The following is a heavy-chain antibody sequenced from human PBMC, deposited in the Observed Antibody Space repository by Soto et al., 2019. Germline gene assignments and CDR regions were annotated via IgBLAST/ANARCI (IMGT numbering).Heavy chain of an antibody. D-gene: IGHD2-2*01. J-gene: IGHJ5*02. Sequence: PEASLRLSCAASGFSFNKYGMHWVRKAPGKGLEWVAYVSSDGSNQYYADSVKGRFTISRDNSKSTLFLQLDSLRVDDTAVYYCAKDRVIQLLPIWPDPWGQGTLVTVS. CDR2: VSSDGSNQ. CDR3: AKDRVIQLLPIWPDP. V-gene: IGHV3-30*18. CDR1: GFSFNKYG.